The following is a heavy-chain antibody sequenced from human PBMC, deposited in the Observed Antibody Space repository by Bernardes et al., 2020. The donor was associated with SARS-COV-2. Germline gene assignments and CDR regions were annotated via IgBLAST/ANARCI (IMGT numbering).Heavy chain of an antibody. V-gene: IGHV4-59*01. Sequence: SETLSLTCSVSGVSISSYYWSWIRQPPGKGLEWVGYIFYSGITNYNPSLKSRVTISVDTSKNQFFLKLTSVTAADTAVYYCARALRYCSGISCYFWFDPWGKGTLVTVSS. D-gene: IGHD2-15*01. CDR3: ARALRYCSGISCYFWFDP. CDR2: IFYSGIT. CDR1: GVSISSYY. J-gene: IGHJ5*02.